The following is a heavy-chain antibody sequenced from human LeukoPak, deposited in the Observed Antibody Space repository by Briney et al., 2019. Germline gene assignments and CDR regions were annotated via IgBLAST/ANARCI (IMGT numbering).Heavy chain of an antibody. CDR1: GGSISSYY. V-gene: IGHV4-4*07. D-gene: IGHD3-9*01. CDR2: IYTSGST. Sequence: SETLSLTCTVSGGSISSYYGSWIRQPAGKGLEWIGRIYTSGSTNYNPSLKSRVTMSVDTSKNQFSLKLSSVTAADTAVYYCARSPPGTWFYYMDVWGKGTTVTVSS. CDR3: ARSPPGTWFYYMDV. J-gene: IGHJ6*03.